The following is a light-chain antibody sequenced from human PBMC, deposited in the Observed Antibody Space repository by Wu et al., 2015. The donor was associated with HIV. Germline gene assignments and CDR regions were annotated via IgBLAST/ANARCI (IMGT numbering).Light chain of an antibody. CDR2: GAS. V-gene: IGKV3-20*01. CDR1: QSVRNNY. Sequence: ENVLTQSPGTLSLSPGERATLSCKASQSVRNNYFAWFQQRPGQAPRLLIYGASNRATGTPDRFSGRGSGTDFTLTITRLEPQDFAVYYCQQYDSSITFGQRDTT. CDR3: QQYDSSIT. J-gene: IGKJ5*01.